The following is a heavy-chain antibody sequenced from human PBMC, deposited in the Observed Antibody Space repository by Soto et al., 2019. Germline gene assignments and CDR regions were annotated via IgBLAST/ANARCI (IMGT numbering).Heavy chain of an antibody. D-gene: IGHD3-10*01. J-gene: IGHJ6*04. CDR3: AREPGSLLWFGEVLDPHLSDV. V-gene: IGHV1-18*01. CDR1: GYTVTSYG. Sequence: ALVNVSCKASGYTVTSYGISWVRQAPGQGLEWMGWISAYNGNTNYAQKLQGRVTMTTDTSTSKAYMELRSLRSDDTAVYYCAREPGSLLWFGEVLDPHLSDVWYNGNTVRVSA. CDR2: ISAYNGNT.